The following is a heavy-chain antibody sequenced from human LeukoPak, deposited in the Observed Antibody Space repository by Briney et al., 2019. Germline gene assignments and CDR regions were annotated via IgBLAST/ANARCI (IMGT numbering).Heavy chain of an antibody. D-gene: IGHD6-19*01. J-gene: IGHJ4*02. CDR3: AKAHRVAVAGEFDS. V-gene: IGHV3-53*01. CDR2: IYGGGNI. Sequence: GGSLRLSCAASGFTVSSNYMNWVRQAPGKGLEWVSVIYGGGNIYYADSVKGRFTISRDNTKNSLYLQMNSLRVEDTAVYFCAKAHRVAVAGEFDSWGQGTLVTVSS. CDR1: GFTVSSNY.